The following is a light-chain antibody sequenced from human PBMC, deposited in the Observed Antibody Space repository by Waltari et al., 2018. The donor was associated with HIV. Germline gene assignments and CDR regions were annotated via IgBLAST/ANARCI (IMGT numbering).Light chain of an antibody. CDR2: GAS. Sequence: EIVLTQSPATLSLSPGDRVPLSCRASESFSSNLAWYQQKPGQAPRLVFYGASSRATGIPDRFSGSGSGTEFTLTISSLQSEDFAVYYCQEYNNWPWTFGQGTKVEIK. CDR3: QEYNNWPWT. V-gene: IGKV3-15*01. CDR1: ESFSSN. J-gene: IGKJ1*01.